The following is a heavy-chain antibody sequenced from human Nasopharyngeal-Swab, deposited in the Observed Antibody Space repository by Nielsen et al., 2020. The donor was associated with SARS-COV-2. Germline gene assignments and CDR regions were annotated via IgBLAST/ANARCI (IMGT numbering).Heavy chain of an antibody. V-gene: IGHV5-10-1*01. CDR2: IDPSDSYT. CDR3: ARQSEGYYDSSGYLHWYFDL. CDR1: GYSCTSYW. Sequence: GESLKISCKGSGYSCTSYWSSWVRQMPGKGLEWMGRIDPSDSYTNYSPSFQGHVTISADKSISTAYLQWSSLKASDTAMYYCARQSEGYYDSSGYLHWYFDLWGRGTLVTVSS. J-gene: IGHJ2*01. D-gene: IGHD3-22*01.